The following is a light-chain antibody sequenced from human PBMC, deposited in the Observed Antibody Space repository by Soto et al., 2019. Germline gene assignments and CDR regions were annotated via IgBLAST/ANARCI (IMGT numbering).Light chain of an antibody. J-gene: IGKJ1*01. CDR2: KAS. V-gene: IGKV1-5*03. CDR1: QSINSW. Sequence: DLQMTQSPSTLSASVGDRVTITCRASQSINSWLAWYQQKPGKAPKLLMYKASSLKSGVPSRFSGSGSGTEFTLTINSLQPDDFATYYCQQYATYWTFGQGTKVDIK. CDR3: QQYATYWT.